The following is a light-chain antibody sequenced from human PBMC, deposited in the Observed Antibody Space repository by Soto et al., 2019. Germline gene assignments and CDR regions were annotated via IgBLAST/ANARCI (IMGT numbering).Light chain of an antibody. V-gene: IGKV3-20*01. CDR2: DAX. Sequence: IVLTQCAGSLCLSPGDRATLTCRASQSVSSSYLAWYEQKPGQTPSLLXXDAXSRATGILDRFSGSGSGRDFTLTISRLEPEEFAVYYCRQYGSSSTITFGQGTRLEIK. CDR3: RQYGSSSTIT. CDR1: QSVSSSY. J-gene: IGKJ5*01.